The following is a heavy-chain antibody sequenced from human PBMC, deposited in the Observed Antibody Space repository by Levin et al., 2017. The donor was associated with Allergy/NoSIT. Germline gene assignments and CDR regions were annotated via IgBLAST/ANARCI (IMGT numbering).Heavy chain of an antibody. CDR2: ITGNGDIT. CDR1: GFTFSNYA. D-gene: IGHD2-15*01. V-gene: IGHV3-23*01. Sequence: SCAASGFTFSNYAMSWVRQAPGKGLEWVAGITGNGDITSYAATVKGRFTIFRDNSKNTLTLRLNSLRVEDTALYYCVKTAGYSHWGQGTLVTVSS. J-gene: IGHJ4*02. CDR3: VKTAGYSH.